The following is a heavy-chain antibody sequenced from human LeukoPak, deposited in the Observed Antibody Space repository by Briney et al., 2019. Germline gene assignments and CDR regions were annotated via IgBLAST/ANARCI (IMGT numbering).Heavy chain of an antibody. CDR2: INHSGST. D-gene: IGHD6-19*01. Sequence: AETLSLTCAVYGGSSFSGYYWSWRRQPPGKGLGWFWEINHSGSTNYNPSLKSRVTISVDTSKNTISLKLRAVSAEDTAVYYCARGRSGWFSGRSRNNWFDPGDQGTLVTVSS. CDR3: ARGRSGWFSGRSRNNWFDP. V-gene: IGHV4-34*01. CDR1: GGSSFSGYY. J-gene: IGHJ5*02.